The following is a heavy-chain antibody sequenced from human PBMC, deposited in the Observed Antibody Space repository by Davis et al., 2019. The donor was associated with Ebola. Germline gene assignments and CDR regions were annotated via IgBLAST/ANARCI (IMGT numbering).Heavy chain of an antibody. CDR3: AKDREDGYPYYFDQ. CDR2: ISGGGGTT. CDR1: GFSFVGFA. V-gene: IGHV3-23*01. J-gene: IGHJ4*02. Sequence: GESLKISCAASGFSFVGFAMSWVRQAPGKGPECVSTISGGGGTTYFADSVKGRFTISRYNSKNTVYLQMNSLGADDTAIYYCAKDREDGYPYYFDQWGQGTLVTVSS. D-gene: IGHD5-24*01.